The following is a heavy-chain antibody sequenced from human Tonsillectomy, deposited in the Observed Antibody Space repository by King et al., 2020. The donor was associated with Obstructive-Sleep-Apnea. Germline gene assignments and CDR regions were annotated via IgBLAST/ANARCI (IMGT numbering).Heavy chain of an antibody. Sequence: DVQLVESGGGLVQPGGSLRLSCAASGFTFSSYSMNWFRQAPGKGLEWVSYISSSSSTIYYADSVKGRFTISRDNAKNSLYLQMNNLRAEDTAVYYCARVPWYSSGWPDDYWGQGTLVTVSS. CDR1: GFTFSSYS. D-gene: IGHD6-19*01. V-gene: IGHV3-48*04. J-gene: IGHJ4*02. CDR2: ISSSSSTI. CDR3: ARVPWYSSGWPDDY.